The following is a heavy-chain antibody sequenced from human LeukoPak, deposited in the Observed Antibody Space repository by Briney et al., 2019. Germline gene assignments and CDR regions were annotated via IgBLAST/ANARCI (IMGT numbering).Heavy chain of an antibody. D-gene: IGHD6-13*01. CDR1: GGSISSYY. CDR2: IYYSGST. V-gene: IGHV4-59*01. Sequence: PSETLSLTCTVSGGSISSYYWSWIRQPPGKGLEWIGYIYYSGSTNYNPSLKSRVTISVDTSKNQFSLKLFSVTAADTAVYYCARVPQYSSSWYPGYFDYWGQGTLVTVSS. CDR3: ARVPQYSSSWYPGYFDY. J-gene: IGHJ4*02.